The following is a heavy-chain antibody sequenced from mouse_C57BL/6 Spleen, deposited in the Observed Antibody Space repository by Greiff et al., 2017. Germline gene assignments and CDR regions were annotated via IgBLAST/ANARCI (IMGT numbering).Heavy chain of an antibody. J-gene: IGHJ2*01. CDR3: TTLITTVVRDY. D-gene: IGHD1-1*01. Sequence: EVKLMESGAELVRPGASVKLSCTASGFNIKDDYMHWVKQRPEQGLEWIGWIDPENGDTEYASKFQGKATITADTSSNTAYLQLSSLTSEDTAVYYCTTLITTVVRDYWGQGTTLTVSS. V-gene: IGHV14-4*01. CDR2: IDPENGDT. CDR1: GFNIKDDY.